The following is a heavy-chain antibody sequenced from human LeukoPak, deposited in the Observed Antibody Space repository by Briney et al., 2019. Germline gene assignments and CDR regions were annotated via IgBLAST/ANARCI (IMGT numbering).Heavy chain of an antibody. D-gene: IGHD3-22*01. CDR3: ARVTGYMIEDYFDY. V-gene: IGHV4-59*01. CDR2: IYYSGST. CDR1: GGSFSGYY. Sequence: PSETLSLTCAVYGGSFSGYYWSWIRQPPGKGLEWIGYIYYSGSTNYNPSLESRVTISVDTSKNQFSLKLRSVTAADTAVYYCARVTGYMIEDYFDYWGQGTLVTVSS. J-gene: IGHJ4*02.